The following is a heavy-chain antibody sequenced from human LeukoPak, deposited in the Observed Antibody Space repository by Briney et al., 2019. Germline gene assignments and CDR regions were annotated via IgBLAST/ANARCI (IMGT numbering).Heavy chain of an antibody. CDR1: GYTFTDYY. CDR3: ARGRSAAGAFSKRPELFDP. Sequence: ASVKVSCKTSGYTFTDYYLHWVRQAPGQGLEWMGWINPKSGGTNYAQNFQGRVTMTRDTSISTAYMKLNSQRSDDTAVYYCARGRSAAGAFSKRPELFDPWGQGTRVTVSS. D-gene: IGHD6-13*01. J-gene: IGHJ5*02. CDR2: INPKSGGT. V-gene: IGHV1-2*02.